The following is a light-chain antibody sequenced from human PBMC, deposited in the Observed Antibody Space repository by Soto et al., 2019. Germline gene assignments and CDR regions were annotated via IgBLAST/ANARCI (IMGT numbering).Light chain of an antibody. CDR2: YYSDSDK. CDR3: MIWPSNAPGV. CDR1: SDINVGSYN. V-gene: IGLV5-37*01. Sequence: QLVLTQPPSSSASPGESARLTCTLPSDINVGSYNIYWYQQKPGSPPRYLLYYYSDSDKGQGSGVPSRFSGSKDASANTGILLISGLQSGDEADYYCMIWPSNAPGVFGGGTQLTVL. J-gene: IGLJ2*01.